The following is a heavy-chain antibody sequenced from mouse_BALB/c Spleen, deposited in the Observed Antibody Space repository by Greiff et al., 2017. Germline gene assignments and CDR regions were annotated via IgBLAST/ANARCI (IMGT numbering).Heavy chain of an antibody. V-gene: IGHV5-6*01. CDR2: ISSGGSYT. J-gene: IGHJ4*01. CDR3: ARETTGYAMDY. CDR1: GFTFSSYG. D-gene: IGHD1-1*01. Sequence: EVKLVESGGDLVKPGGSLKLSCAAYGFTFSSYGMSWVRQTPDKRLEWVATISSGGSYTYYPDSVKGRFTISRDNAKNTLYLQMSSLKSEDTAMYYCARETTGYAMDYWGQGTSVTVSS.